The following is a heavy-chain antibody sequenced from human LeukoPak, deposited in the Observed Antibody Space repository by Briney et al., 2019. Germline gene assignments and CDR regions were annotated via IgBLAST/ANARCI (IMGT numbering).Heavy chain of an antibody. CDR1: GFTFDDYA. V-gene: IGHV3-43*02. CDR3: ARVYDSSGYYPDF. J-gene: IGHJ4*02. Sequence: GGSLRLSCEASGFTFDDYAMHWVRQAPGKGPEWISFISGDGGTRYYADPVKGRFTISRDNSKNTLYLQMNSLRAEDTAVYYCARVYDSSGYYPDFWGQGTLVTVSS. CDR2: ISGDGGTR. D-gene: IGHD3-22*01.